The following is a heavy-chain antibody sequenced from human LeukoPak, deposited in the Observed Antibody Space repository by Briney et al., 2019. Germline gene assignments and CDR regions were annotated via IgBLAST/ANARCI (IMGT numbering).Heavy chain of an antibody. V-gene: IGHV3-48*03. D-gene: IGHD3-22*01. CDR3: AILRGYYYDSSGYYRHDAFDI. J-gene: IGHJ3*02. CDR2: TSSSGSTI. Sequence: GGSLRLSCAASGFTFSSYEMNWVRQAPGKGLEWVSYTSSSGSTIYYADSVKGRFTISRDNAKNSLYLQMNSLRAEDTAVYYCAILRGYYYDSSGYYRHDAFDIWGQGTMVTVSS. CDR1: GFTFSSYE.